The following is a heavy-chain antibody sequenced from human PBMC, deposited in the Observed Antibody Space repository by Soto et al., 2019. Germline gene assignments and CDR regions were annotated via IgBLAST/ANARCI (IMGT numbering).Heavy chain of an antibody. V-gene: IGHV4-4*08. CDR2: IYSSGST. CDR1: GGSISTYY. Sequence: QVQLQESGPGLVKPSETLSLTCSVSGGSISTYYWSWIRQPPGKGLEWIGYIYSSGSTNYNPSLRSRGTITLATAKTQFSLKMCIMTATDTTMYYCASLRCSGDTCYSKGTFDYWGQGTLVNVYS. D-gene: IGHD2-15*01. CDR3: ASLRCSGDTCYSKGTFDY. J-gene: IGHJ4*02.